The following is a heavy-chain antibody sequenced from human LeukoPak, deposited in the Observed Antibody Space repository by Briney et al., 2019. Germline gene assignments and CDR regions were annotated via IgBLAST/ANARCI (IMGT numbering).Heavy chain of an antibody. CDR2: IYYSGST. J-gene: IGHJ4*02. CDR1: GGSISSYY. Sequence: SETLSLTCTVSGGSISSYYWSWIRQPPGKGLEWIGYIYYSGSTNYNPSLKSRVTISVDTSKNQFSLKLSSVTAADTAVYYCARSNYDILWALDYWGQGTLVTVSS. CDR3: ARSNYDILWALDY. D-gene: IGHD3-9*01. V-gene: IGHV4-59*01.